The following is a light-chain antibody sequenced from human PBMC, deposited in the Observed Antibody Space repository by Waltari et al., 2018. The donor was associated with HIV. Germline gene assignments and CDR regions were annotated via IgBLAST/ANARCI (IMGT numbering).Light chain of an antibody. CDR1: PGPVTSGHP. V-gene: IGLV7-46*01. CDR2: DTF. CDR3: LLSFAGARPVV. J-gene: IGLJ2*01. Sequence: QAVVTQEPSLTVSPGGTVTLTCGSSPGPVTSGHPPYWFQQKSGQAPRTLIYDTFSKHSWTPARFSGSLLGGKAALTLSGAQPEDEADYFCLLSFAGARPVVFGGGTKLTVL.